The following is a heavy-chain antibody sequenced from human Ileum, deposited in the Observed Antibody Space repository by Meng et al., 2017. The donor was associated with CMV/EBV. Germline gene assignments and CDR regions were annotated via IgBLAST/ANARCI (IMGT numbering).Heavy chain of an antibody. CDR3: ARRGIIVATSFDY. V-gene: IGHV4-4*02. J-gene: IGHJ4*02. CDR2: IYHSGST. CDR1: GGSISSSNG. Sequence: CAVSGGSISSSNGRSWVRQPPGKGLDWLGEIYHSGSTNYHPSLKSRATISVDKSKNQFSLKLSSVTAADTAVYYCARRGIIVATSFDYWGQGTLVTVSS. D-gene: IGHD5-12*01.